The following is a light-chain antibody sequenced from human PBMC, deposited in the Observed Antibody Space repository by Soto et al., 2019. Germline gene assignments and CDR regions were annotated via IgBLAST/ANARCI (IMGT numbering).Light chain of an antibody. CDR1: NSDVGGYNY. J-gene: IGLJ3*02. V-gene: IGLV2-14*01. CDR2: DVS. Sequence: QSALTQPASVSGSPGQSITISCTGTNSDVGGYNYVSWYQQHPGKAPKLMIYDVSDRPSGVSNRFSGSKSGNTASLTISGLQAEDEDDYYCSSYTSTSTRVFGGGTKLTVL. CDR3: SSYTSTSTRV.